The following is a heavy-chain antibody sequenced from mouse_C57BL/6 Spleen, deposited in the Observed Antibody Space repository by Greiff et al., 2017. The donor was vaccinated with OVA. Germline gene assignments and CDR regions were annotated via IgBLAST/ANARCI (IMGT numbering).Heavy chain of an antibody. V-gene: IGHV1-69*01. Sequence: VQLQQPGAELVMPGASVKLSCKASGYTFTSYWMHWVKQRPGQGLEWIGEIDPSDSYTNYNQKFKGKSTLTVDKSSSTAYMQLSSLTSEDSAVYYCARSSFRYAMDYWGQGTSVTVSS. CDR1: GYTFTSYW. CDR2: IDPSDSYT. CDR3: ARSSFRYAMDY. J-gene: IGHJ4*01.